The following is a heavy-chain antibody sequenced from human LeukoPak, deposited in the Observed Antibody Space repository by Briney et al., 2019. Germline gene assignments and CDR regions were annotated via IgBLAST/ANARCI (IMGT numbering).Heavy chain of an antibody. CDR1: GGTFSSYA. J-gene: IGHJ3*02. Sequence: GASVKVSCKASGGTFSSYAISWVRQAPGQGLEWMGGIIPIFGTANYAQKFQGRVTITADESTSTAYMELSNLRSEDTAVYYCARDQAGDYDSSGPAAFDIWGQGTMVTVSS. CDR2: IIPIFGTA. V-gene: IGHV1-69*13. CDR3: ARDQAGDYDSSGPAAFDI. D-gene: IGHD3-22*01.